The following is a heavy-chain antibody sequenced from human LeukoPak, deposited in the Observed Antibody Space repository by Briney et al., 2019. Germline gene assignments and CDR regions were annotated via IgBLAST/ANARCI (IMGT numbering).Heavy chain of an antibody. CDR2: VYHSGTT. D-gene: IGHD4-23*01. CDR3: ARNLGAVVTPGWAYDI. J-gene: IGHJ3*02. CDR1: GDSISSAFYY. V-gene: IGHV4-31*03. Sequence: PSETLSLTCTVSGDSISSAFYYWSWIRQPPGKGLEWIGYVYHSGTTYYNPSLNTRVTTSLDTSRNQFSLKVYTVPAADQAVYYCARNLGAVVTPGWAYDIWGKGTMVTVSS.